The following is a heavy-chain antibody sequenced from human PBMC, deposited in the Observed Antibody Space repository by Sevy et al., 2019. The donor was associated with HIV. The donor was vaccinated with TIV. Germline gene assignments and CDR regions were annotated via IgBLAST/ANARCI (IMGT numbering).Heavy chain of an antibody. Sequence: GGSLRLSCEASGFTLSSYTMNWVRQSPEKGLEWVATFDRTDITHYADSVKGRFIICRDTAKNSLFLQMNSLRDDDTAMYFCVRDERAIASRFDYWGRGTLVTVSS. CDR3: VRDERAIASRFDY. CDR1: GFTLSSYT. V-gene: IGHV3-48*02. J-gene: IGHJ4*02. D-gene: IGHD2-21*01. CDR2: FDRTDIT.